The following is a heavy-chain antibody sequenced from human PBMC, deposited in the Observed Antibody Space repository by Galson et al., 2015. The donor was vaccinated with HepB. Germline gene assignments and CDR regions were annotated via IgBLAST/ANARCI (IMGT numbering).Heavy chain of an antibody. J-gene: IGHJ6*02. CDR3: ARRGTYFYNSGHYPSGMDV. D-gene: IGHD3-10*01. CDR2: IYPGVSDA. Sequence: QSGAEVKKPGESLVISCKASGYNFNSYWIAWVRQMPGKGLEWMGIIYPGVSDARYSPSLEGQVTISVDKSINTVYLQWSSLKASDTAVYYCARRGTYFYNSGHYPSGMDVWGQGTTVTVSS. CDR1: GYNFNSYW. V-gene: IGHV5-51*03.